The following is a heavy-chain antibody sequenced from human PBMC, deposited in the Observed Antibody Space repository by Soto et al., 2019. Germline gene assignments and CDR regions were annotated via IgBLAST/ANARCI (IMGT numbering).Heavy chain of an antibody. CDR3: ARLGSSGNWFDP. D-gene: IGHD6-6*01. CDR1: GGSISSYY. V-gene: IGHV4-59*01. Sequence: LRETLSLTCTVSGGSISSYYWSWIRQPPGKGLEWIGYIYYSGSTNYNPSHKSRVTISVDTYKNQFSLKLSSVTAADTAVYYCARLGSSGNWFDPWGQGTLVTVSS. CDR2: IYYSGST. J-gene: IGHJ5*02.